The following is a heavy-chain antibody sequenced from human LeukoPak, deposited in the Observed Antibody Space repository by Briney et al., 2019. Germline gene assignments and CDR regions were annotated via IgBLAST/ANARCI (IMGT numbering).Heavy chain of an antibody. CDR1: GFRFSSYD. J-gene: IGHJ4*02. D-gene: IGHD2-15*01. V-gene: IGHV3-30*03. Sequence: GGSLRLSCAAFGFRFSSYDIHWVRQAPGKGLDWVSVISYDGGNKYYGDSVKGRFTISRDNSKNTLYLQMDSLRAEDTAVYYCARAGYCSGGSCYGSDYWGQGTLVSVSS. CDR3: ARAGYCSGGSCYGSDY. CDR2: ISYDGGNK.